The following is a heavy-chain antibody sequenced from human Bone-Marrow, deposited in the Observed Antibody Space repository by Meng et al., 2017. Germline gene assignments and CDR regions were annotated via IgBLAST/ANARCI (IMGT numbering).Heavy chain of an antibody. CDR1: VGSISSGGYY. J-gene: IGHJ5*02. V-gene: IGHV4-31*01. CDR2: IYYSGTT. CDR3: ARDIRQGGNIWFDP. Sequence: QWRWQGSGQGLWKPYQTLSITCTAVVGSISSGGYYWSWIRQHPGKGLEWIGYIYYSGTTYYNPSLSSLVTISVDTSKNQFSLNLSSVTAADTAVYYCARDIRQGGNIWFDPWGQGTLVTVSS. D-gene: IGHD3-16*01.